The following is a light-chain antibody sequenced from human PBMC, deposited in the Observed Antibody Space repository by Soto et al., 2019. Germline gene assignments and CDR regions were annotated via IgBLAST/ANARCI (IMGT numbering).Light chain of an antibody. Sequence: QSVLTQPPSVSEAPGQRVTISCTGSSSNIGAGYEAHWYQQVPGTAPKLLIYENNNRPSGVPDRFSGSKSGTSASLAITGLPAEDEAEYCCQSYDSNLSGYVFGTGTKLTVL. V-gene: IGLV1-40*01. CDR3: QSYDSNLSGYV. CDR1: SSNIGAGYE. J-gene: IGLJ1*01. CDR2: ENN.